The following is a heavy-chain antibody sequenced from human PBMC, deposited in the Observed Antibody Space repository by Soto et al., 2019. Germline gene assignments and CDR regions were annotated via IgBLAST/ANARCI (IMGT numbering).Heavy chain of an antibody. Sequence: SETLSLTCAVYGGSFSGYYWSWIRQPPGKGLEWIGEINHSGSTNYNPSLKSRVTISVDTSKNQFSLKLSSVTAADTAVYYCARANKLRYLGYWGQGTLVTVSS. V-gene: IGHV4-34*01. J-gene: IGHJ4*02. CDR3: ARANKLRYLGY. CDR2: INHSGST. D-gene: IGHD3-9*01. CDR1: GGSFSGYY.